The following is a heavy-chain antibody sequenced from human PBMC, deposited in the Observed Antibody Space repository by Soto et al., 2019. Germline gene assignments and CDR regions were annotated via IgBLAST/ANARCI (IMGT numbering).Heavy chain of an antibody. CDR1: GYSFTSNW. D-gene: IGHD3-22*01. CDR3: ARMDSSALGIDY. V-gene: IGHV5-51*01. Sequence: PVDSLKISGKGSGYSFTSNWIGWVRQMPGKGRAWMGIIYPGDSDTRYSPPFQGQVTISADKSIITAYLQWSGLKASESHMHYCARMDSSALGIDYWGQGTLVTVSS. J-gene: IGHJ4*02. CDR2: IYPGDSDT.